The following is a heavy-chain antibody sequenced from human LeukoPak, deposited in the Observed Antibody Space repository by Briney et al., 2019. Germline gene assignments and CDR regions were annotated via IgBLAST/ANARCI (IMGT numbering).Heavy chain of an antibody. J-gene: IGHJ4*02. Sequence: GGSLRLSCAASGFTFSIHSMNWVRQAPGKGLEWVSYIYSRSGTIYYGDSVKGRFTISRDNARNSLYLQMSRLRDEDTAVYYCAREAQFASHDWGQGTLVTVCS. D-gene: IGHD5-24*01. CDR1: GFTFSIHS. CDR2: IYSRSGTI. CDR3: AREAQFASHD. V-gene: IGHV3-48*02.